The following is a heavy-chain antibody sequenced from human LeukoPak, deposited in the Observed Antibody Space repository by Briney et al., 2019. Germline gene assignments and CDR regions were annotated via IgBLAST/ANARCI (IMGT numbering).Heavy chain of an antibody. CDR1: GFTFDDYG. V-gene: IGHV3-20*04. J-gene: IGHJ4*02. D-gene: IGHD1-20*01. CDR2: INWNGGST. CDR3: ARNRHGITGTLFDY. Sequence: GGSLRLSCAASGFTFDDYGMSWVRQAPGKGLEWVSGINWNGGSTGYADSVKGRFTISRDNAKNSLYLQMNSLRAEDTALYYCARNRHGITGTLFDYWGQGTLVTVSS.